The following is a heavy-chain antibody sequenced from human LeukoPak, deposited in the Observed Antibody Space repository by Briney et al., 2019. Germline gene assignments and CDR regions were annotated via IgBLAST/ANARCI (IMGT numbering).Heavy chain of an antibody. CDR3: AKSRGGTITHYFDY. Sequence: PGGSLRLSCAASGFTFDDYAMHWVRQAPGKGLEWVSGISWNSGSIGYADSVKGRFTVSRDNAKNSLYLQMNSLRAEDTALYYCAKSRGGTITHYFDYWGQGTLVTVSS. J-gene: IGHJ4*02. V-gene: IGHV3-9*01. D-gene: IGHD5-24*01. CDR2: ISWNSGSI. CDR1: GFTFDDYA.